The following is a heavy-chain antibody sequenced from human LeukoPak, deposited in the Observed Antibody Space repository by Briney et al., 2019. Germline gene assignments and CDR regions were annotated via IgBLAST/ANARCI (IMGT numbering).Heavy chain of an antibody. CDR1: GYTFTDYY. Sequence: ASVKVSCKASGYTFTDYYIHWVRQAPGQGLEWMGWFNPNSAATYSPQKFQGRVTMTRDTSISTAYMDLSRLRSDDTALYYCAIRDYGDRDPFDIWGQGTMVTVSS. J-gene: IGHJ3*02. V-gene: IGHV1-2*02. CDR2: FNPNSAAT. D-gene: IGHD4-17*01. CDR3: AIRDYGDRDPFDI.